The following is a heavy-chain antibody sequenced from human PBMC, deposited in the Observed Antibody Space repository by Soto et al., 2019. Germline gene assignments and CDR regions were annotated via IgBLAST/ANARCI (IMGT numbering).Heavy chain of an antibody. CDR3: ARRVGDGQFDF. V-gene: IGHV1-3*01. J-gene: IGHJ4*02. CDR2: INPANGDT. Sequence: QVQLVQSGAEVKKPGASVRVSCRASGYTFPYFGIHWVRQAPGQSLEWMGSINPANGDTPYSQKFQGRVTITSDTSATTGYMEMVRLTSADTAVYYCARRVGDGQFDFWGQGTLITVSS. D-gene: IGHD1-26*01. CDR1: GYTFPYFG.